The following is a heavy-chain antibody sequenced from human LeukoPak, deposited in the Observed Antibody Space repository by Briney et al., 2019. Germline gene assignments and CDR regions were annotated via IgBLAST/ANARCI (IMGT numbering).Heavy chain of an antibody. CDR1: GFPFSGFS. CDR3: ARIRSTVSYYYHYFDV. D-gene: IGHD4-11*01. J-gene: IGHJ6*03. CDR2: ITGSGDDT. V-gene: IGHV3-23*01. Sequence: GGSLRLSCAASGFPFSGFSMNWVRQAPGKGLEWVSAITGSGDDTYYADSVKGRLTISRDDSKNTLYMQMNSLRTEDTAVYYCARIRSTVSYYYHYFDVWGKGTTVTVSS.